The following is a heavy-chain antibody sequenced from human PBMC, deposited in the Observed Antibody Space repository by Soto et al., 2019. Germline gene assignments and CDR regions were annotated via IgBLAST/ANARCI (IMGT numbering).Heavy chain of an antibody. J-gene: IGHJ6*02. V-gene: IGHV3-74*01. D-gene: IGHD3-10*01. CDR1: GFTFSGYW. CDR3: THCRGESCHGGDFGMAV. Sequence: PGGSLRLSCAGSGFTFSGYWMHWVRQSPGKGLVWVSRINRDGTTTAYAASVKGRFTISRDTSKNTLYLQMSSLRAEDTAVYYCTHCRGESCHGGDFGMAVWRQGKTVTVSS. CDR2: INRDGTTT.